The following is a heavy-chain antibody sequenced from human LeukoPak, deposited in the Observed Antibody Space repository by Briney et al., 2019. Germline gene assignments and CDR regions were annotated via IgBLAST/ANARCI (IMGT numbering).Heavy chain of an antibody. Sequence: GGSLRLSCAASGFTFSSYSMNWVRQAPGKGLEWVSSISSSSSYIYYADSVKGRFTISRDNAKNSLYLQMNSLRAEDTAVYYCARGIFGVVMGVWGQGTTVTVSS. J-gene: IGHJ6*02. CDR3: ARGIFGVVMGV. D-gene: IGHD3-3*01. V-gene: IGHV3-21*01. CDR1: GFTFSSYS. CDR2: ISSSSSYI.